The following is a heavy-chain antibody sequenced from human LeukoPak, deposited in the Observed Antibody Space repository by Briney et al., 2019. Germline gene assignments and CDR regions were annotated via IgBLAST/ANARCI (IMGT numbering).Heavy chain of an antibody. J-gene: IGHJ4*02. D-gene: IGHD6-13*01. CDR3: ARGIALVF. CDR1: GGSISSSSYY. V-gene: IGHV4-39*07. Sequence: SETLSLTCTVSGGSISSSSYYWGWIRQPPGKGLEWIGEINHSGSTNYNPSLKSRVTISVDTSKNQFSLKLSSVTAADTAVYYCARGIALVFWGQGTLVTVSS. CDR2: INHSGST.